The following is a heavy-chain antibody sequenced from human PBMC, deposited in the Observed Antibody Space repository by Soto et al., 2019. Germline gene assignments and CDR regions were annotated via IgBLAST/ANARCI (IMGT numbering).Heavy chain of an antibody. D-gene: IGHD3-9*01. CDR3: ARARYYDWCSDL. J-gene: IGHJ5*02. Sequence: TLSISCTVSGVSVNISGHSWVWVRHSPGKGLGCIGYSYHSGSSYYNPSLQSRVTISVDRSKAQFYLTLTSVTAADTAVYCCARARYYDWCSDLWGLGTPVTVSS. CDR1: GVSVNISGHS. CDR2: SYHSGSS. V-gene: IGHV4-30-2*06.